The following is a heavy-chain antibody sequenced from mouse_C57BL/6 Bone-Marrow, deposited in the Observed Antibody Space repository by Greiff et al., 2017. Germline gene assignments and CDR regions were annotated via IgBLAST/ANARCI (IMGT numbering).Heavy chain of an antibody. Sequence: QVQLQQSGAELVRPGASVKLSCKASGYTFTDYYINWVKQRPGQGLEWIARIYPGSGNTYYNEKFKGKATLTAEKSSSTAYMQLSSLTSEDSAVYFCARSRDYYGSSPFAYWGQGTLVTVSA. D-gene: IGHD1-1*01. CDR2: IYPGSGNT. CDR3: ARSRDYYGSSPFAY. CDR1: GYTFTDYY. J-gene: IGHJ3*01. V-gene: IGHV1-76*01.